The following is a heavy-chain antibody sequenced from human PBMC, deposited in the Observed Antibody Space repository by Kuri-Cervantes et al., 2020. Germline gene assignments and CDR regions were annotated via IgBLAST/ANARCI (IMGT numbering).Heavy chain of an antibody. Sequence: GGSLRLSCAASGFTFSSYSMNWVRQAPGKGLERVSSISSSSIYIYYSVSVKGRFPISRDNSKTSLYRQMNSLRAEDTAVYYCARDQYYAFDIWGQGTMVTVSS. J-gene: IGHJ3*02. V-gene: IGHV3-21*01. CDR1: GFTFSSYS. CDR3: ARDQYYAFDI. CDR2: ISSSSIYI.